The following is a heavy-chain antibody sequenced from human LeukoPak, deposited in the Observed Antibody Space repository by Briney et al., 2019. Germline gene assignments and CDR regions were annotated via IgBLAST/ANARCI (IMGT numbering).Heavy chain of an antibody. D-gene: IGHD3-10*01. J-gene: IGHJ4*02. CDR1: GFTFSDEY. Sequence: GGSLRLSCAASGFTFSDEYMTWIRQAPGKGLEWVSYISNSGSSIFYADSVKGRFTISRDNAKNSLFLQMNSLRAEDTAVYYCTRARGAGPGAHFDYWGQGTLVTVSS. V-gene: IGHV3-11*01. CDR2: ISNSGSSI. CDR3: TRARGAGPGAHFDY.